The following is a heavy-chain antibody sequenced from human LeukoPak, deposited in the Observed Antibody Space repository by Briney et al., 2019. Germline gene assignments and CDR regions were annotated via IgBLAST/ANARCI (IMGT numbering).Heavy chain of an antibody. V-gene: IGHV3-33*01. Sequence: GGSLRLSCAASGFTFSSYGMHWVRQAPGKGLEWVAVIWCDGSNKYYADSVKGRFTISRDNSKNTLYLQMNSLRAEDTAVYYCARDFGPQQWLVRLDYWGQGTLVTVSS. D-gene: IGHD6-19*01. J-gene: IGHJ4*02. CDR1: GFTFSSYG. CDR2: IWCDGSNK. CDR3: ARDFGPQQWLVRLDY.